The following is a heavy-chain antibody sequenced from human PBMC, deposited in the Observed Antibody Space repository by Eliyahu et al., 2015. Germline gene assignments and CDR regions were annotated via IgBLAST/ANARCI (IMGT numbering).Heavy chain of an antibody. CDR1: GFTFXSYA. D-gene: IGHD1-26*01. CDR3: AKVITSGTYYYFDY. Sequence: EVQLLESGGGLVQPGGSLRLSCAASGFTFXSYAMSWVRQAPGKGLEWVSAISGSGGGTYYADPVKGRFTISRDNSKNTLYLQMNSLRAEDTAVYYCAKVITSGTYYYFDYWGQGTLVTVSS. J-gene: IGHJ4*02. V-gene: IGHV3-23*01. CDR2: ISGSGGGT.